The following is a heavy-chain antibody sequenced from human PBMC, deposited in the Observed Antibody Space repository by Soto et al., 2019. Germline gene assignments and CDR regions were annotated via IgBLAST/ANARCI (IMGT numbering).Heavy chain of an antibody. D-gene: IGHD2-15*01. CDR1: GFSLSTSGVG. CDR2: IYWDDDK. V-gene: IGHV2-5*02. Sequence: SGPTLVNPTQTLTLTCTFSGFSLSTSGVGVGWIRQPPGKALEWLALIYWDDDKRYSPSLKSRLTITKDTSKNQVVLTMTNMDPVDTATYYCAHRPSYCSGGSCYSSFDYWGQGTLVTVSS. CDR3: AHRPSYCSGGSCYSSFDY. J-gene: IGHJ4*02.